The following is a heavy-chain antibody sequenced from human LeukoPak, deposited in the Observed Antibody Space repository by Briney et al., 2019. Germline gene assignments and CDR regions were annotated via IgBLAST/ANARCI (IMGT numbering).Heavy chain of an antibody. CDR1: GYTLTSYA. J-gene: IGHJ4*02. CDR3: ARGSPTVTTFPDY. V-gene: IGHV7-4-1*02. D-gene: IGHD4-17*01. Sequence: GASVKVSCKASGYTLTSYAINWVRQAPGQGLEWMGWINTDTENPTYAPGFTGRFVFSLDTSVNTAYLQISRLKAEDTAVYYCARGSPTVTTFPDYWGQGTLVTVSS. CDR2: INTDTENP.